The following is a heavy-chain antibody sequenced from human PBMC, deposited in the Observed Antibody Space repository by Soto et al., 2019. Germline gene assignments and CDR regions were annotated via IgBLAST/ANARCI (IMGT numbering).Heavy chain of an antibody. Sequence: GGSLRLSCAASGFTFSSYWMSWVRQAPGKGLEWVANIKQDGSEKYYVDSVKGRFTISRDNAKNSLYLQMNSLRAEDTAVYYCARDPTVTTYYYGMDVWGQGTTVTVSS. CDR1: GFTFSSYW. CDR2: IKQDGSEK. D-gene: IGHD4-17*01. J-gene: IGHJ6*02. V-gene: IGHV3-7*01. CDR3: ARDPTVTTYYYGMDV.